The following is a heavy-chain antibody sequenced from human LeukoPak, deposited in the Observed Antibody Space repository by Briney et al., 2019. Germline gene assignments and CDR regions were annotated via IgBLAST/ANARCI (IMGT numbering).Heavy chain of an antibody. CDR3: ARVDTAMGVFDY. J-gene: IGHJ4*02. V-gene: IGHV4-38-2*02. D-gene: IGHD5-18*01. Sequence: PSETLSLTCTVSGYSISSGYYWGWIRQPPGKGLEWIGSIYHSGSTYYNPSLKSRVTISVDTSKNQFSLKLSSVTAADTAVYYCARVDTAMGVFDYWGQGTLVTVSS. CDR1: GYSISSGYY. CDR2: IYHSGST.